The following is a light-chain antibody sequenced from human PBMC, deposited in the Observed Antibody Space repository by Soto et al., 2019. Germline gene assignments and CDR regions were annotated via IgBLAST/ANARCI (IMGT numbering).Light chain of an antibody. V-gene: IGLV2-14*01. Sequence: QSVLTQPASVSGSPGQSITISCTGTSSDVGGYNYVSWYQQRPGKAPKLMIFEVSNRPSGVSNRVSGSKSGNTASLTISELQAEDEADYYCSSYTSSGTMVFGGGTKLTVL. CDR2: EVS. CDR3: SSYTSSGTMV. CDR1: SSDVGGYNY. J-gene: IGLJ3*02.